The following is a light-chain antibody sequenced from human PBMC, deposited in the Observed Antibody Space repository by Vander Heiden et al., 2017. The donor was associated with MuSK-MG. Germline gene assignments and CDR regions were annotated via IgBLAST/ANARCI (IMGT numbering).Light chain of an antibody. CDR3: QRDSCGLKT. CDR1: QSINDW. J-gene: IGKJ1*01. CDR2: KAS. Sequence: DIQMTQSPSILSASVGDRVTITCRASQSINDWLAWYQQKPGKAPKLLIYKASSLESGVPSRFSGSGSGTEFTLAISSLQPDDSATYYCQRDSCGLKTFGQGTKVEIK. V-gene: IGKV1-5*03.